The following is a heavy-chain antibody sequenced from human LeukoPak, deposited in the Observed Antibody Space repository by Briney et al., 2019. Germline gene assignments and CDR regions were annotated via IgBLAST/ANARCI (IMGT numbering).Heavy chain of an antibody. Sequence: ASVKVSCKASGYTFTGYYMHWVRQAPGQGLEWMGWINPNSGGTNYAQKFQGRVTMTRDTSISTAYMELSRLRSDDTAVYYCARDNRHSSSWYGGAVDYWGQGTLVTVSS. CDR3: ARDNRHSSSWYGGAVDY. V-gene: IGHV1-2*02. CDR2: INPNSGGT. CDR1: GYTFTGYY. J-gene: IGHJ4*02. D-gene: IGHD6-13*01.